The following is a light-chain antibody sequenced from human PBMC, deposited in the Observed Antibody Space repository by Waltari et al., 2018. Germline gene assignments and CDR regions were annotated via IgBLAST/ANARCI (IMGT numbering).Light chain of an antibody. J-gene: IGLJ3*02. Sequence: QSALTQPPSASGTPGQRVTTSCSGRNSNSGGKTVNWYQQFPGTAPKLLIYSNDQRPSGVPDRVSGSKSGTSASLAISGLQSEDEADYYCAAWDDSLNGWVFGGGTKLTVL. V-gene: IGLV1-44*01. CDR2: SND. CDR1: NSNSGGKT. CDR3: AAWDDSLNGWV.